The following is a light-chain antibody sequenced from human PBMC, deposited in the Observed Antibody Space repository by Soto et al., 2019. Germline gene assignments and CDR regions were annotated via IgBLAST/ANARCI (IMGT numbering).Light chain of an antibody. CDR3: SSYTSSSTPLV. V-gene: IGLV2-14*01. CDR2: DVT. J-gene: IGLJ3*02. CDR1: SSDVGGYNY. Sequence: ALTQPASVSGSPGQSITISCTGTSSDVGGYNYVSWYQQHPGKAPKLMIYDVTNRPSGVSNRFSGSKSGNTASLTISGLQAEDEADYYCSSYTSSSTPLVFGGGTKVTVL.